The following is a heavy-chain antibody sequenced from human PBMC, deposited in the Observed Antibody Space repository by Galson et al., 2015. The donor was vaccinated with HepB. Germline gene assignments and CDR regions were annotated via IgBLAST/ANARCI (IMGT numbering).Heavy chain of an antibody. CDR2: INSVNGNT. CDR3: ARGAEDYYNYYYMDV. CDR1: GFTFTSYA. V-gene: IGHV1-3*01. J-gene: IGHJ6*03. Sequence: SVKVSCKASGFTFTSYAIHWVRQAPGQSLEWMGWINSVNGNTKYSQKFQGRVTITGDTPARIAYMELSNLRSEDTAVYFCARGAEDYYNYYYMDVWGRGTSVTVSS.